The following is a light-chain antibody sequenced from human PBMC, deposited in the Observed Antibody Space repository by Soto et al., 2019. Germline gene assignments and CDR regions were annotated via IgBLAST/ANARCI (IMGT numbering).Light chain of an antibody. CDR3: QWFGDSPPAFT. V-gene: IGKV3-20*01. Sequence: ESMLTQSPGTLSLSPGERATLSCRASRSVSSRYITWYQQKPGQAPRLLIYGASIRATGIPDRFSGSGSGTDFTLTISRLEAEDFAVYYCQWFGDSPPAFTFGQGTKLEI. CDR2: GAS. J-gene: IGKJ2*01. CDR1: RSVSSRY.